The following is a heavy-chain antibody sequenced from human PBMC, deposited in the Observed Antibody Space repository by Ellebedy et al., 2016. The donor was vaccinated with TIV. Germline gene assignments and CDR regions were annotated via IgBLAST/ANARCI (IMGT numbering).Heavy chain of an antibody. Sequence: AASVKVSCKASGYTFTSYYMHWVRQAPGQGLEWMGIINPSGGSTSYAQKLQGRVTMTRDTSKSTFYMELSILRSEDTALYYCAKDRGGVGATNGFDYWGQGTLVTVSS. D-gene: IGHD1-26*01. CDR1: GYTFTSYY. CDR3: AKDRGGVGATNGFDY. J-gene: IGHJ4*02. V-gene: IGHV1-46*04. CDR2: INPSGGST.